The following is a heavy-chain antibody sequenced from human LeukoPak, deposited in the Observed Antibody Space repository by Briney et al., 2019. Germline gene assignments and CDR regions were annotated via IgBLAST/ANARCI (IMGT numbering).Heavy chain of an antibody. Sequence: PSETLSLTCSGSNYSISNSLYWGWLRQPPGKGLEWIGSIYRSGSTFYNPSLKSRVTISLNTSKNQFSLKLSSVTAADTAVYFCARGTYGYYMDVWGKGTTVTVSS. V-gene: IGHV4-38-2*02. CDR1: NYSISNSLY. CDR3: ARGTYGYYMDV. J-gene: IGHJ6*03. D-gene: IGHD4-17*01. CDR2: IYRSGST.